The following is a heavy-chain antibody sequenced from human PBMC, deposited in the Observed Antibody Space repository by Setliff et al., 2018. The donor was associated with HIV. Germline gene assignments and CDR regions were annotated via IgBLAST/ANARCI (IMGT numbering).Heavy chain of an antibody. D-gene: IGHD3-10*01. J-gene: IGHJ4*02. CDR2: ISHSGST. Sequence: LSLTCAVSGYSISSGYYWGWIRQPPGKRLEWIGSISHSGSTYYNPSLKSRVTISVDTSKNQFSLKLSSVTAADTAVYYCARHEITMVRGVTIKAGYSFDYWGQGTLVTVSS. V-gene: IGHV4-38-2*01. CDR1: GYSISSGYY. CDR3: ARHEITMVRGVTIKAGYSFDY.